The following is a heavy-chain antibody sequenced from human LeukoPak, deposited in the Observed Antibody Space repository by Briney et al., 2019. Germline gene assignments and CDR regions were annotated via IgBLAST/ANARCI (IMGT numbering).Heavy chain of an antibody. D-gene: IGHD3-10*01. Sequence: GGSLRLSCAASGFTFSSYAMHWVRQAPGKGLEWVAVISYDGSNKYYADSVKGRFTISRDNSKNTLYLQMNGLRAEDTAVYYCAREESITMVRGVRKRSPYFDYWGQGTLVTVSS. J-gene: IGHJ4*02. CDR1: GFTFSSYA. CDR3: AREESITMVRGVRKRSPYFDY. CDR2: ISYDGSNK. V-gene: IGHV3-30*04.